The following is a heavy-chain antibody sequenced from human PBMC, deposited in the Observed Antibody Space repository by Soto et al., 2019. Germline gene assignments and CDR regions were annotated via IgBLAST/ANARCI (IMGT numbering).Heavy chain of an antibody. CDR1: GYTFTGYY. D-gene: IGHD2-15*01. V-gene: IGHV1-2*04. J-gene: IGHJ4*02. Sequence: ASVKVSCKASGYTFTGYYMHWVRQAPGQGLEWMGWINPNSGGTNYAQKFQGWVTMTRDTSISTAYMELSRLRSDDTAVYYCAKVGYCSGGSCLQNYDYWGQGTLVTVSS. CDR2: INPNSGGT. CDR3: AKVGYCSGGSCLQNYDY.